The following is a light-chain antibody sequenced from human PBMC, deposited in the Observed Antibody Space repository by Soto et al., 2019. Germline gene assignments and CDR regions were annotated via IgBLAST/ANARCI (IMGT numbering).Light chain of an antibody. CDR3: SSYTSSSTLPV. Sequence: QSVLTQPASVSGSPGQSITISCTGTSSDVGGYNYVSWYQQHPGKAPKLMIYDVSNRPSGVSNRFSGSKSDNTASLTISGLQAEDEADYYCSSYTSSSTLPVFGGGTKVTV. J-gene: IGLJ2*01. CDR2: DVS. V-gene: IGLV2-14*01. CDR1: SSDVGGYNY.